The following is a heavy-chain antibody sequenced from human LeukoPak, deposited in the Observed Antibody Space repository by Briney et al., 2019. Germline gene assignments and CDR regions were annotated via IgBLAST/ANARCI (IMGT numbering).Heavy chain of an antibody. CDR3: ARGGAVAWMEYYFDY. CDR2: IYYSGST. V-gene: IGHV4-31*03. J-gene: IGHJ4*02. Sequence: SQTLSLTCTVSGGSISSGGYYWSWIRQHPGKGLEWIGYIYYSGSTNYNPSLKSRVTISVDTSKNQFSLKLSSVTAADTAVYYCARGGAVAWMEYYFDYWGQGTLVTVSS. CDR1: GGSISSGGYY. D-gene: IGHD6-19*01.